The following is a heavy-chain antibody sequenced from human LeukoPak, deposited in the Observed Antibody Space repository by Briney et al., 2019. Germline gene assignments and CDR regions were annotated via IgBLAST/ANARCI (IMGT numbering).Heavy chain of an antibody. CDR2: FYYGERS. V-gene: IGHV4-59*08. CDR1: GGSISNSH. D-gene: IGHD3-22*01. Sequence: NPSETLSLTCTVSGGSISNSHWSWIRQAPGKGLECMGNFYYGERSNYNPFLKSRVTISADTSKNQFSLNLNSVTAADTAVYFCARLAYYYDRSGPADWYFDLWGRGTLVTVSS. J-gene: IGHJ2*01. CDR3: ARLAYYYDRSGPADWYFDL.